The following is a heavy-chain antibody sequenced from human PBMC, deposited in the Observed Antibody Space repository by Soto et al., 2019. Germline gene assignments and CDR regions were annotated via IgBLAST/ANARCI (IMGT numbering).Heavy chain of an antibody. CDR3: AKDELGWEPQYYFDY. CDR2: ISYDGSNK. V-gene: IGHV3-30*18. CDR1: GFTFSSYG. D-gene: IGHD1-26*01. Sequence: GGSLRLSCAASGFTFSSYGMHWVRQAPGKGLEWVAVISYDGSNKYYADSVKGRFTISRDNSKNTLYLQMNSLRAEDTAVYYCAKDELGWEPQYYFDYWGQGTLVTVS. J-gene: IGHJ4*02.